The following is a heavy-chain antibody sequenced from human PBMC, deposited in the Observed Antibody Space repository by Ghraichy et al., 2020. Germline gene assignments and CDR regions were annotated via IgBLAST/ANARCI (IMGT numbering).Heavy chain of an antibody. J-gene: IGHJ4*02. CDR2: IYYSGST. Sequence: SETLSLTCTVSGGSISSYYWSWIRQPPGKGLEWIGYIYYSGSTNYNPSLKSRVTISVDTSKNQFSLKLSSVTAADTAVYYCARSRLGGYYDSSGYYPTLYYFDYWGQGTLVTVSS. CDR3: ARSRLGGYYDSSGYYPTLYYFDY. D-gene: IGHD3-22*01. CDR1: GGSISSYY. V-gene: IGHV4-59*01.